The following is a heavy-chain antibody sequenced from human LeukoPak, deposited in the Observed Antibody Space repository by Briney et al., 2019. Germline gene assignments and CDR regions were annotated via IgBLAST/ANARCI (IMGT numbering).Heavy chain of an antibody. CDR3: AGTAIPIPGYSYYGLNV. Sequence: SETLSLTCAVSGGSISSSNWWSWVRQPPGKGLEWIGEIYHSGSTNYNPSLKSRVSISVDTSKNQFSLRLNSVTAADTAVYYCAGTAIPIPGYSYYGLNVWGQGITVIVSS. J-gene: IGHJ6*02. CDR2: IYHSGST. CDR1: GGSISSSNW. D-gene: IGHD2-21*02. V-gene: IGHV4-4*02.